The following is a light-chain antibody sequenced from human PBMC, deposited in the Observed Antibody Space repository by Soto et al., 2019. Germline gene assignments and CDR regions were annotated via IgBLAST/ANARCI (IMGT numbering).Light chain of an antibody. Sequence: DIQMTQSPSTLSASVGDRVTITCRASQSISHWLAWYQQKPGKVPTVLIYQASVLESGVPSRFSGSGARTEVTLTSSSQQPDYFATYYCQHNSRYPITFGGGTKVEMK. CDR3: QHNSRYPIT. V-gene: IGKV1-5*03. CDR1: QSISHW. CDR2: QAS. J-gene: IGKJ4*01.